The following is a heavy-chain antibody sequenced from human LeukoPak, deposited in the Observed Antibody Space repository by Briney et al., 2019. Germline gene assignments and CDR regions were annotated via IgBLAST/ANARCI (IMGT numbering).Heavy chain of an antibody. V-gene: IGHV1-69*13. J-gene: IGHJ3*02. Sequence: SVKVSCKAPGGTFSSYAISWVRQAPGQGLEWMGGIIPIFGIANSAQKLQGRVTISADESTSTAYMELSSLRSENTGVYYCAREAYYYDSSGYGAFDIWGQGTMVTVSS. CDR1: GGTFSSYA. CDR3: AREAYYYDSSGYGAFDI. CDR2: IIPIFGIA. D-gene: IGHD3-22*01.